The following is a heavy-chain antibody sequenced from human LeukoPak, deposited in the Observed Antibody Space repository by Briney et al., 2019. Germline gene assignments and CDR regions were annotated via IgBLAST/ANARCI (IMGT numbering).Heavy chain of an antibody. J-gene: IGHJ4*02. D-gene: IGHD3-3*01. CDR1: GGPFSGYY. V-gene: IGHV4-34*01. CDR3: ARGPTTYYNLWSGPVFDY. CDR2: INHSGTT. Sequence: PSETLSLTCAVYGGPFSGYYWSWIRQPPGKGLEWIGEINHSGTTNYNPSLKSRVTISVDTSKNQFSLNLSSVTAADTAVYYCARGPTTYYNLWSGPVFDYWGQGTLVTVSS.